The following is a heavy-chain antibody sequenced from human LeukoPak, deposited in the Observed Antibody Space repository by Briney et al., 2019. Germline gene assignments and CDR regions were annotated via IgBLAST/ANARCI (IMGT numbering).Heavy chain of an antibody. CDR3: ARDLSLIAAAGGY. J-gene: IGHJ4*02. V-gene: IGHV1-2*02. D-gene: IGHD6-13*01. CDR1: GYTFTGYY. CDR2: INPNSGGT. Sequence: GASVKVSCKASGYTFTGYYMHWVRQAPGQGLEWMGWINPNSGGTNYAQKLQGRVTMTTDTSTSTAYMELRSLRSDDTAVYYCARDLSLIAAAGGYWGQGTLVTVSS.